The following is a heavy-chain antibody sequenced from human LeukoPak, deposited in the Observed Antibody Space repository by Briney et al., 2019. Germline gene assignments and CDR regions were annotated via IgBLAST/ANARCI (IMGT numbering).Heavy chain of an antibody. CDR1: GGSSSSYH. V-gene: IGHV4-4*07. CDR3: VRDPDGAAQFDP. Sequence: SETLSLTCTVSGGSSSSYHWSWIRQPAGKGLEWIGHIFASGSTNYNPSLKSRVTISVDKSKNQFSLKLSSVTAADTAVYYCVRDPDGAAQFDPWGQGTLVTVSS. D-gene: IGHD6-13*01. J-gene: IGHJ5*02. CDR2: IFASGST.